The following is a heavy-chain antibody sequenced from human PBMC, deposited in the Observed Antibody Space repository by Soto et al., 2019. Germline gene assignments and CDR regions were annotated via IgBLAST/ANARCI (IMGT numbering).Heavy chain of an antibody. Sequence: QVQLVQSGAEVKKPGASVKVSCKGSRYTFIANYIRWVRQAPGQGLEWVGWINPNSGATTYAKKFQGRVTLTRDTSITTAYMELSGLTSDDTAVYFCAREGSGWKYFVYWGQGSLVTVPS. CDR2: INPNSGAT. V-gene: IGHV1-2*02. CDR3: AREGSGWKYFVY. CDR1: RYTFIANY. J-gene: IGHJ4*02. D-gene: IGHD6-19*01.